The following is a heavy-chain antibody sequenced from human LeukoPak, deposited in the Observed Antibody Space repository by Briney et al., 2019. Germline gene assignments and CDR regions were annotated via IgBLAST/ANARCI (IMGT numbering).Heavy chain of an antibody. D-gene: IGHD3-3*01. J-gene: IGHJ4*02. V-gene: IGHV4-34*01. CDR1: GGSFSGYY. CDR3: ASSGNYDFWSGSDYFDY. CDR2: INHSGST. Sequence: KPSETLSLTCAVYGGSFSGYYWSWIRQPPGKGLEWIGEINHSGSTNYNPSLKSRVTISVDTSKNQFSLKLSSVTAADTAVYYCASSGNYDFWSGSDYFDYWGQGTLVTVSS.